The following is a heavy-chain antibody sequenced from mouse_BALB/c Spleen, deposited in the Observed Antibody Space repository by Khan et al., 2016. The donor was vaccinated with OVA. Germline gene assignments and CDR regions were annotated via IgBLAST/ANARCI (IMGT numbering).Heavy chain of an antibody. CDR1: GYSITSGYA. Sequence: VQLKESGPGLVKPSQSLSLTCTVTGYSITSGYAWNWIRQFPGNKLEWMGYISYSGVTSYTPSLKSRISITRDTSKNQFFLPLNSVTTEDTATYYSARENCYGYYCDYWGQGTTLTVSS. CDR2: ISYSGVT. D-gene: IGHD1-1*01. CDR3: ARENCYGYYCDY. V-gene: IGHV3-2*02. J-gene: IGHJ2*01.